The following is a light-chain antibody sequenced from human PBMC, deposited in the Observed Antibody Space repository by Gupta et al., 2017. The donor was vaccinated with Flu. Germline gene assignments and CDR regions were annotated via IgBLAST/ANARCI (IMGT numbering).Light chain of an antibody. CDR1: QTVAASY. CDR3: QHYGSSPAYT. V-gene: IGKV3-20*01. CDR2: GAS. J-gene: IGKJ2*01. Sequence: ELVLTQSPGSLSLSPGERATLSCRASQTVAASYLAWYQQQSGQAPRLLIYGASSRATGIPDRFSGSGSGTDFTLTISRLEPEDFAVYYCQHYGSSPAYTFGQGTKLEI.